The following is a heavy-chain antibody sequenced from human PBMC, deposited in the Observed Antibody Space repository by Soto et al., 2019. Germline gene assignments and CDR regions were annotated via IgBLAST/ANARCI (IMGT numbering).Heavy chain of an antibody. CDR2: IGAYNRNT. Sequence: ASVKVSCKASGYTFSNYGLSWVRQAPGQGLEWMGWIGAYNRNTKFAQKFQGRVTMTTDTSTSTAYMELNSLRAEDTAVYYCAKETYSGPLDYWGQGTLVTVSS. J-gene: IGHJ4*02. V-gene: IGHV1-18*01. CDR1: GYTFSNYG. CDR3: AKETYSGPLDY. D-gene: IGHD2-15*01.